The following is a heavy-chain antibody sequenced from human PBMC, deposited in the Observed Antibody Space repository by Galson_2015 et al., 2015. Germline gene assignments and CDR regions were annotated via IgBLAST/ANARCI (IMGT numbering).Heavy chain of an antibody. Sequence: CAISGDSVSSNSASWNWIRQSPSRGLEWLGRTYYRSKWYNDYSVSVKSRIPINPDTSKNQFSLQLNSVTPEDTAVYYCARDGPSGRSCDLWGQGTLVTVSS. D-gene: IGHD1-26*01. CDR2: TYYRSKWYN. J-gene: IGHJ5*02. CDR3: ARDGPSGRSCDL. CDR1: GDSVSSNSAS. V-gene: IGHV6-1*01.